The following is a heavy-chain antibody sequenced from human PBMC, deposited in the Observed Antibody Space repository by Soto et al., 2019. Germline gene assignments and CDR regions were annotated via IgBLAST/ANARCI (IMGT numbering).Heavy chain of an antibody. CDR1: GITFDSYT. CDR3: AKNFGYSYSYDMGDT. CDR2: ISGSGAMT. Sequence: GGSLRLSCAASGITFDSYTMTCVRLNSAKGLEWVSTISGSGAMTYHADSVKGRFTVSRDNSRNNLYLQMNGLSAEDTAIYYCAKNFGYSYSYDMGDTWGQGTLVTVSS. D-gene: IGHD5-18*01. V-gene: IGHV3-23*01. J-gene: IGHJ5*02.